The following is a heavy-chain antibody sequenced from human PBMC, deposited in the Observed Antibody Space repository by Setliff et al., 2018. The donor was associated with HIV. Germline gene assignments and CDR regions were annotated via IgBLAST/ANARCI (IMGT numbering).Heavy chain of an antibody. CDR1: GFTFSSYA. CDR2: ISGSGGST. J-gene: IGHJ4*02. V-gene: IGHV3-23*01. CDR3: ARIPYSDSFFDS. Sequence: GGSLRLSCAASGFTFSSYAMSWVRQAPGKGLEWVSAISGSGGSTYYADSVRGRFTVSRDNARNSLYLQMNSLRAEDTAVYYCARIPYSDSFFDSWGQGTLVTVSS. D-gene: IGHD4-17*01.